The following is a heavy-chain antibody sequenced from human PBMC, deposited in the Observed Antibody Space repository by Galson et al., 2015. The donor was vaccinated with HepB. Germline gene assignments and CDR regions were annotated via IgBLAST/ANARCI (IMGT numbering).Heavy chain of an antibody. D-gene: IGHD2-15*01. CDR3: TTEVVYCSGGSCPDY. CDR1: GFTFSNAW. J-gene: IGHJ4*02. V-gene: IGHV3-15*01. Sequence: SLRLSCAASGFTFSNAWMSWVRQAPGKGLEWVGRIKSNTDGGTTDYAAPVKGRFTISRDDSKNTLYLQMNSLKTEDTAVYYCTTEVVYCSGGSCPDYWGQGTLVTVSS. CDR2: IKSNTDGGTT.